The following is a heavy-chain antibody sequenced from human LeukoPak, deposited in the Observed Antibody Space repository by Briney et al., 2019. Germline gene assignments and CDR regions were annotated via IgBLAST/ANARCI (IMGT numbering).Heavy chain of an antibody. D-gene: IGHD3-10*01. CDR3: ASYGSGRSLDY. Sequence: GGSLRLSCAASGFTFSSYWMSWVRQAPGKGLEWVANIKQDGSEKYYVDSVKGRFTISRDNAKNSLYLQMNSLRAEDTAVYYCASYGSGRSLDYWGQGTLVTVSS. CDR2: IKQDGSEK. V-gene: IGHV3-7*03. CDR1: GFTFSSYW. J-gene: IGHJ4*02.